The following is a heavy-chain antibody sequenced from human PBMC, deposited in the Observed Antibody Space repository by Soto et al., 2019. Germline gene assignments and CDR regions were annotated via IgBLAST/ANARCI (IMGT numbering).Heavy chain of an antibody. CDR2: SYYSGST. Sequence: QVQLQESGPGLVKPSETLSLTCTVSGGSISSYYWSWIRQPPGKGLEWIGYSYYSGSTNYNPSLNSRVTISVDPSKNQFALKLISVTAADTAVDYCARGVGTITFGGVIVPRQPAFDYWGQGTLVTVSS. V-gene: IGHV4-59*01. D-gene: IGHD3-16*02. CDR1: GGSISSYY. J-gene: IGHJ4*02. CDR3: ARGVGTITFGGVIVPRQPAFDY.